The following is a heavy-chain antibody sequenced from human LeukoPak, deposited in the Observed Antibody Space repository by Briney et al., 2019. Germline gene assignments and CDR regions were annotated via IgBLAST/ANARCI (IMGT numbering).Heavy chain of an antibody. CDR1: GFTFDDDA. Sequence: PGRSLRLSCAASGFTFDDDAMHWVRQGPGKGLEWVSGISWNSGFIGYADSVKGRFTISRDNSKNTLYLQMNSLRAEDTAVYYCAILVGIVVARGAFDIWGQGTMVTVSS. V-gene: IGHV3-9*01. J-gene: IGHJ3*02. D-gene: IGHD3-22*01. CDR2: ISWNSGFI. CDR3: AILVGIVVARGAFDI.